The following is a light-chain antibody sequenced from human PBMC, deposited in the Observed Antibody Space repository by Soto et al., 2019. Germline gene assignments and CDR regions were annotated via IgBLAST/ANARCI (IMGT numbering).Light chain of an antibody. CDR2: GAS. Sequence: EIVLTQSPGTLSLSAGERDTLSCRASQTVSNNYLAWYQQKPGQVPTVLLYGASNRATGIPDRFSGSGSGTDFTFTISRLEPEGFAVYYCQRYDTSPTFGQGTKVDIK. V-gene: IGKV3-20*01. CDR3: QRYDTSPT. J-gene: IGKJ1*01. CDR1: QTVSNNY.